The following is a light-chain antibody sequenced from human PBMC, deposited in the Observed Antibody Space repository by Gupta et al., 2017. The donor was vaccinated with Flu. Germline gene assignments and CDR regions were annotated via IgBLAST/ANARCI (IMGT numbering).Light chain of an antibody. CDR1: QSISNN. CDR2: GAS. CDR3: QQDDRWPPIT. J-gene: IGKJ5*01. V-gene: IGKV3D-15*01. Sequence: EIVMTQSPATLSVSPGERATLSCRASQSISNNLAWFQQKPGQAPRLLMFGASTRATGIPARFSGSGSGTEFTLTISSRQSEDFAVYYCQQDDRWPPITFGQGTRLESK.